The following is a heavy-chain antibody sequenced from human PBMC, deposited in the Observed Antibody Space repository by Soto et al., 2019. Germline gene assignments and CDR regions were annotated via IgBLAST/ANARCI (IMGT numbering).Heavy chain of an antibody. CDR1: GFTFSSYA. CDR2: ISGSDDST. V-gene: IGHV3-23*01. D-gene: IGHD4-17*01. CDR3: ARDSRTTTVVKY. Sequence: LGGSLRLSCAASGFTFSSYAMSWVRQAPGKGLEWVSVISGSDDSTYYADSVKGRFTISRDNSKNTLYLQMNSLRAEDTAVYYCARDSRTTTVVKYWGQGTLVTVSS. J-gene: IGHJ4*02.